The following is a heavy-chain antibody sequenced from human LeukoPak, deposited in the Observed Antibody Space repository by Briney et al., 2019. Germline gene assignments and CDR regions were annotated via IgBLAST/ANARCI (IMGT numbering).Heavy chain of an antibody. J-gene: IGHJ4*02. CDR2: IIPIFGTT. D-gene: IGHD3-22*01. Sequence: ASVKVSCKASGGTFSNYTINWVRQAPGQGLEWMGGIIPIFGTTNYAQKFQGRVTITTDESTSTAYMELSSLRSEDTAVYYCARGMGLYYDSSGYYGILDYWGQGTLVTVSS. CDR1: GGTFSNYT. V-gene: IGHV1-69*05. CDR3: ARGMGLYYDSSGYYGILDY.